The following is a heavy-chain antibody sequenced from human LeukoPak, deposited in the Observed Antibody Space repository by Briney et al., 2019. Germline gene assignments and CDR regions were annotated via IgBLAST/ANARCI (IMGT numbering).Heavy chain of an antibody. D-gene: IGHD3-10*01. CDR3: VRGRGSYGWFDP. V-gene: IGHV3-74*01. CDR2: ISGDGTAR. CDR1: GFTSSSYW. Sequence: GGSLRLSCAASGFTSSSYWMHWVRQVPGKGLVWVSRISGDGTARNYADSVKGRFTISRDDAKSTVDLQMNSLRGEDTAVYYCVRGRGSYGWFDPWGQGTLVTVSS. J-gene: IGHJ5*02.